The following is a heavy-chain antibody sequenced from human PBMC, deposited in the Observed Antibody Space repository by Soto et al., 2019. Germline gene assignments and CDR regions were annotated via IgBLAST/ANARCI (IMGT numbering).Heavy chain of an antibody. J-gene: IGHJ5*02. CDR3: AHRRADCSGGTCYHWFDP. V-gene: IGHV2-5*02. Sequence: QITLRESGPTLVKPTQTLTLTCTFSGFSLSTSEVGVGWIRQPPGKALEWLGFIYWDDDKRYSPSLKSRLTITKDTSSNQVVLTMTNVDPVDTATYYCAHRRADCSGGTCYHWFDPWGQGTLVTVSS. D-gene: IGHD2-15*01. CDR2: IYWDDDK. CDR1: GFSLSTSEVG.